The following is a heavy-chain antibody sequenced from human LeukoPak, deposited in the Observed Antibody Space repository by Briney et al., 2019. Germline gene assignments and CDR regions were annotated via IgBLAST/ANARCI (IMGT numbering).Heavy chain of an antibody. CDR1: GFTVSSNY. V-gene: IGHV3-53*01. CDR3: AKDHDHDYFDY. J-gene: IGHJ4*02. CDR2: IYSGGST. Sequence: GGSLRLSCAASGFTVSSNYMSWVRQAPGKGLEWVSVIYSGGSTYYADSVKGRFTISRDNSKNTLYLQMNSLRAEDTAAYYCAKDHDHDYFDYWGQGTLVTVSS. D-gene: IGHD3-3*01.